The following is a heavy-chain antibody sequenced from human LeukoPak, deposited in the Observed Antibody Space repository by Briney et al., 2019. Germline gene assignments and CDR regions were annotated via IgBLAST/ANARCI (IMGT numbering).Heavy chain of an antibody. CDR3: AKGWSHVPH. Sequence: GGSLRLSCAASGFTFSSQAMNWVRQAPGKGLEWVSVISGSGDNTYYVDSVKGRFTISRDNSKNTLYLEMNSLRAEDTAVYYSAKGWSHVPHWGQGALVIVSS. CDR1: GFTFSSQA. V-gene: IGHV3-23*01. J-gene: IGHJ4*02. CDR2: ISGSGDNT. D-gene: IGHD1-26*01.